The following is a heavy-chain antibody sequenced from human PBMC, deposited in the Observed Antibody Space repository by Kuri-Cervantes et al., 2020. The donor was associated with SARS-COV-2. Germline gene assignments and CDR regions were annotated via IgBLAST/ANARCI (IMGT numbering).Heavy chain of an antibody. CDR3: ARVLSLEWLMRH. J-gene: IGHJ4*02. CDR2: IYSGGKT. D-gene: IGHD3-3*01. Sequence: GESLKISCAASGFTVSSDCMTWVRQVPGKGLEWVSTIYSGGKTYYADSVRGRFTVSRDDPKNTVYLQMNNLRAEDTGLYYCARVLSLEWLMRHWGQGTLVTVSS. CDR1: GFTVSSDC. V-gene: IGHV3-66*01.